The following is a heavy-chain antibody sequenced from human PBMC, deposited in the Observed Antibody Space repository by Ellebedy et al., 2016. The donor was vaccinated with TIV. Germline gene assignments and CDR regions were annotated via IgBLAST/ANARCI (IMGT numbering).Heavy chain of an antibody. CDR3: GSSGYFAFGGYYMDV. CDR1: GGSFSGYY. J-gene: IGHJ6*03. CDR2: IYYSGST. V-gene: IGHV4-39*01. D-gene: IGHD3-22*01. Sequence: SETLSLTXAVYGGSFSGYYWGWIRQPPGKGLEWIGSIYYSGSTYYNPSLKSRVTISVDTSKNQFSLKLSSVTAADTAVYYCGSSGYFAFGGYYMDVWGKGTTVTVSS.